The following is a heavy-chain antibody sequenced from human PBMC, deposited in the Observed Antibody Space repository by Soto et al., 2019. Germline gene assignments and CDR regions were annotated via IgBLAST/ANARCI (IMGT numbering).Heavy chain of an antibody. CDR2: TYYRSEWYN. CDR1: GDSVSSSSAA. CDR3: ARVSSESPAGYSHAMDV. Sequence: SQTLSLTCAIFGDSVSSSSAAWNWIRQSPSRGLEWLGRTYYRSEWYNDYAVSVKSRININPDTSKNQFSLQLNSVTPEDTAVYYCARVSSESPAGYSHAMDVWGQGTMVTVSS. D-gene: IGHD6-19*01. V-gene: IGHV6-1*01. J-gene: IGHJ6*02.